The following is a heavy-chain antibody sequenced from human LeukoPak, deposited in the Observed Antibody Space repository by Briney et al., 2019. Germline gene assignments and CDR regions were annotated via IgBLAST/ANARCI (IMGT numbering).Heavy chain of an antibody. J-gene: IGHJ6*02. CDR3: ARVGRYCSSTSCYYYYGMDV. Sequence: PSETLSLTCTVSGGSISSSSYYWGWIRQPPGKGLEWIGYIHYSGSTYYNPSLKSRVTISVDTSKNQFSLKLSSVTAADTAVYYCARVGRYCSSTSCYYYYGMDVWGQGTTVTVSS. CDR1: GGSISSSSYY. V-gene: IGHV4-30-4*08. CDR2: IHYSGST. D-gene: IGHD2-2*01.